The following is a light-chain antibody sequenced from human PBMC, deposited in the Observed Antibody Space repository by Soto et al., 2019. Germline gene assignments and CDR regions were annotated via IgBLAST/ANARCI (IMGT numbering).Light chain of an antibody. CDR2: GAS. CDR1: QSVSSY. CDR3: QQRSNWPIT. V-gene: IGKV3-11*01. J-gene: IGKJ5*01. Sequence: EIVLSQSPATLSLSPGERATPSCRASQSVSSYLAWYQQKPGQAPRLLISGASNRATGIPARFSGGGSGTDFTLTISSLEPEDFAVYYCQQRSNWPITFGQGTRLEIK.